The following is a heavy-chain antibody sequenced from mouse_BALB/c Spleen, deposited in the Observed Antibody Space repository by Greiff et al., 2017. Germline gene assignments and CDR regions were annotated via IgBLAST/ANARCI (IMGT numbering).Heavy chain of an antibody. V-gene: IGHV1-80*01. Sequence: QVQLQQSGAELVRPGSSVKISCKASGYAFSSYWMNWVKQRPGQGLEWIGQIYPGDGDTNYNGKFKGKATLTADKSSSTAYMQLSSLTSEDSAVYFCARYDDYVSFAYWGQGTLVTVSA. D-gene: IGHD2-4*01. J-gene: IGHJ3*01. CDR2: IYPGDGDT. CDR3: ARYDDYVSFAY. CDR1: GYAFSSYW.